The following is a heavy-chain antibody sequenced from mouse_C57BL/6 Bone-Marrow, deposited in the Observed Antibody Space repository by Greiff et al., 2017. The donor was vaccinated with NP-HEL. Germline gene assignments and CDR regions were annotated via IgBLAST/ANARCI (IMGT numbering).Heavy chain of an antibody. CDR3: ARGGDNYVGDYYAMDY. V-gene: IGHV1-64*01. CDR1: GYTFTSYW. CDR2: IHPNSGST. Sequence: QVQLQQPGAELVKPGASVKLSCKASGYTFTSYWMHWVKQRPGQGLEWIGMIHPNSGSTNYNEKFKSKATLTVDKSSSTAYMQLSSLTSEDSAVYYCARGGDNYVGDYYAMDYWGQGTSVTVSS. D-gene: IGHD1-3*01. J-gene: IGHJ4*01.